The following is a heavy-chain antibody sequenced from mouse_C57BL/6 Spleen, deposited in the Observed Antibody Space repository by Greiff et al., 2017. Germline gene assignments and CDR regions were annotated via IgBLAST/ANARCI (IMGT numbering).Heavy chain of an antibody. J-gene: IGHJ4*01. CDR1: GYTFTSYW. D-gene: IGHD2-10*01. V-gene: IGHV1-69*01. Sequence: QVQLKQPGAELVMPGASVKLSCKASGYTFTSYWMHWVKQRPGQGLEWIGEIDPSDSYTNSNQKCKGKSTLTVDKSSSTAYMQLSSLTSEDSAVYYYARAMRSYYGNCYYAMDYWGQGTSVTVSS. CDR2: IDPSDSYT. CDR3: ARAMRSYYGNCYYAMDY.